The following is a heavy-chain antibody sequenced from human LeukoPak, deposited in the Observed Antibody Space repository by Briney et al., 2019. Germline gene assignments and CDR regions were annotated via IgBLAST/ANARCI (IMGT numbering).Heavy chain of an antibody. V-gene: IGHV3-74*01. Sequence: PGGSLRLSCAASGFTFSTYWIHWVRQAPGKGLVWVSRINIDGSRTTYADSVKGRFTISRDNAKNTLYLQMNSLGAEDTAVYYCARDRCSSTSCSLGFLDVWGKGTTVTVSS. CDR3: ARDRCSSTSCSLGFLDV. CDR2: INIDGSRT. CDR1: GFTFSTYW. D-gene: IGHD2-2*01. J-gene: IGHJ6*04.